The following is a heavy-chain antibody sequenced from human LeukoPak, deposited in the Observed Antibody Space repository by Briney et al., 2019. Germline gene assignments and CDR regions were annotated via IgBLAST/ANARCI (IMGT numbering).Heavy chain of an antibody. V-gene: IGHV4-59*01. D-gene: IGHD1-1*01. Sequence: SETLSLTCTVSGGSISSYYWSWIRQPPGKGLEWIGYIYYSGSTNYNPSLKSRVTISVDTSENQFSLKLSSVTAADTAVYYCARSSASTGTIYYYYYMDVWGKGTTVTVSS. CDR2: IYYSGST. CDR3: ARSSASTGTIYYYYYMDV. J-gene: IGHJ6*03. CDR1: GGSISSYY.